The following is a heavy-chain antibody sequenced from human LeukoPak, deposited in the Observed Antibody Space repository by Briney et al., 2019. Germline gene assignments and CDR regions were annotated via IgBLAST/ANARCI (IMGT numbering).Heavy chain of an antibody. CDR2: INPNSGGT. CDR3: ARDGGYSYGYSVDY. D-gene: IGHD5-18*01. J-gene: IGHJ4*02. CDR1: GYTFTGYY. Sequence: ASVKVPCKASGYTFTGYYMHWVRQAPGQGLEWMGWINPNSGGTNYAQKFQGRVTMTRDTSISTAYMELSRLRSDDTAVYYCARDGGYSYGYSVDYWGQGTLVTVSS. V-gene: IGHV1-2*02.